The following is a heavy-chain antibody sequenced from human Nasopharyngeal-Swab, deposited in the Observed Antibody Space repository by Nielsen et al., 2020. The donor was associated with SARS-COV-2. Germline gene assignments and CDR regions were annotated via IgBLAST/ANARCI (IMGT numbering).Heavy chain of an antibody. V-gene: IGHV1-8*01. CDR2: MNANSGNI. D-gene: IGHD6-6*01. CDR3: ARGGSIAFDP. J-gene: IGHJ5*02. Sequence: ASVKVSCKASGYTFTNYDINWVRQATGQGLEWMGWMNANSGNIGYAQKFQGRVTMTRNTSISTAYMELSSLRSEDTAVYYCARGGSIAFDPWCQGTLVTVSS. CDR1: GYTFTNYD.